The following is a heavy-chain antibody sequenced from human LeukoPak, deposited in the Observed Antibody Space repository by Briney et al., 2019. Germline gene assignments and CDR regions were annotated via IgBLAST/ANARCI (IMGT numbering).Heavy chain of an antibody. J-gene: IGHJ6*02. CDR2: MNPNSGNT. V-gene: IGHV1-8*01. CDR3: ARGVGSSGLLNYYYYYGMDV. CDR1: GYTFTSYD. D-gene: IGHD6-19*01. Sequence: ASVKVSCKASGYTFTSYDINWVRQATGQGLEWMGWMNPNSGNTGYAQKFQGRVTMTRNTSISTAYMELSSLRSEDTAVYYCARGVGSSGLLNYYYYYGMDVWGQGTTVTVSS.